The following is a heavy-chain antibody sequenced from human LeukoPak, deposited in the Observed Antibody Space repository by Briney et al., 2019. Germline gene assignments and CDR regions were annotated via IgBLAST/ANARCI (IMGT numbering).Heavy chain of an antibody. V-gene: IGHV3-23*05. CDR1: GFTFSAYA. CDR2: IGSDNKP. CDR3: AKTPLQDCSGGSCYSYWYFDL. Sequence: GGSLRLSCEASGFTFSAYAMTWVRQAPGKGLEWVSSIGSDNKPHYSESVKGRFAISRDNSKNTLYLQMNSLRAEDTAVYYCAKTPLQDCSGGSCYSYWYFDLWGRGTLVTVSS. D-gene: IGHD2-15*01. J-gene: IGHJ2*01.